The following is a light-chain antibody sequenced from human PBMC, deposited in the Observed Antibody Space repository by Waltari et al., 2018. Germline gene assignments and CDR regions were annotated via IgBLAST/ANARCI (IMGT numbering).Light chain of an antibody. CDR2: WAS. V-gene: IGKV4-1*01. CDR3: QQYYSTLLFT. J-gene: IGKJ3*01. CDR1: QSVLYSSNNNNY. Sequence: DIVMTQSTDSLAVSLGERATINCKSSQSVLYSSNNNNYLAWYQQKPGQPPNLLIYWASTRESGVPDRFSGSGSGTDFTLTISSLQAEDVAVYYCQQYYSTLLFTFGPGTKVDIK.